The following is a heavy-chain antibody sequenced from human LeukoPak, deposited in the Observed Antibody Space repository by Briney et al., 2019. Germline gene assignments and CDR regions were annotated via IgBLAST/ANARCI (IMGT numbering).Heavy chain of an antibody. J-gene: IGHJ4*02. CDR1: GGSLSSHY. CDR3: ARGVYIAAAQYGY. D-gene: IGHD6-13*01. V-gene: IGHV4-59*11. Sequence: SETLSLTCTVSGGSLSSHYWSWLRQPPGKGLEWIGYIYYSGTTNYNPSLTSRVTISVDTSKNQFSLKLSSVTAADTAVYYCARGVYIAAAQYGYWGQGTLVTVSS. CDR2: IYYSGTT.